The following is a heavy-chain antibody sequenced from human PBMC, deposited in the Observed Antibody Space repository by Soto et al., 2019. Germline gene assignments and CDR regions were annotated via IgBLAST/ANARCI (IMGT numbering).Heavy chain of an antibody. J-gene: IGHJ4*02. Sequence: GGSLRHSCAASGFTFSSYAMSWVRQAPGKGLEWVSAISGSGSSTYYADSVKGQFTISRDNSKNTLYLQMNSLRAEDTAVYYCAKAGSGWYAAEFDYWGQGTLVTVSS. V-gene: IGHV3-23*01. CDR1: GFTFSSYA. D-gene: IGHD6-19*01. CDR2: ISGSGSST. CDR3: AKAGSGWYAAEFDY.